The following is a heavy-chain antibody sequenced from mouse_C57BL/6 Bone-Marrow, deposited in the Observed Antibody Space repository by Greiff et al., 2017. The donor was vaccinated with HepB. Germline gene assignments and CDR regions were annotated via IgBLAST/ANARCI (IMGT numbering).Heavy chain of an antibody. V-gene: IGHV5-12*01. CDR2: ISNGGGST. Sequence: EVKLVESGGGLVQPGGSLKLSCAASGFTFSDYYMYWVRQTPEKRLEWVAYISNGGGSTYYPDTVKGRFTISRDNAKNTLYLQMSRLKSEDTAMYYCARRDYDYDAAWFAFWGQGTLVTVSA. D-gene: IGHD2-4*01. CDR1: GFTFSDYY. J-gene: IGHJ3*01. CDR3: ARRDYDYDAAWFAF.